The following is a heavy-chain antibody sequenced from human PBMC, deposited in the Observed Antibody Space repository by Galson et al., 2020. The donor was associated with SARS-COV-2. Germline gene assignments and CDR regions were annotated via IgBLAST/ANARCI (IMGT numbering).Heavy chain of an antibody. V-gene: IGHV1-2*04. CDR2: INPNSGGT. D-gene: IGHD2-15*01. Sequence: ASVKVSCKASGYTFTGYYMHWVRQAPGQGLEWMGWINPNSGGTNYAQKFQGWVTMTRDTSISTAYMELSRLRSDDTAVYYCARDGSRPGYCSGGSCYSHPYYYYGMDVWGQGTTVTVSS. J-gene: IGHJ6*02. CDR3: ARDGSRPGYCSGGSCYSHPYYYYGMDV. CDR1: GYTFTGYY.